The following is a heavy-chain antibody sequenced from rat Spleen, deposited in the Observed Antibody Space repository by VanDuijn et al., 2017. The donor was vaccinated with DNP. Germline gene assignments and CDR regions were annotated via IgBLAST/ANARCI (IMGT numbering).Heavy chain of an antibody. CDR3: ARHEDYSSYIYGFAY. J-gene: IGHJ3*01. Sequence: EVQLVESGGGLVQPGRSLKLFCAASGFIFSNYEMAWVRQAPTKGLEWVASISTGGGITYYRDSVKGRFTISRDDAKNTQYLQMDSLRSEDTATYYCARHEDYSSYIYGFAYWGQGTLVTVSS. CDR1: GFIFSNYE. V-gene: IGHV5S13*01. CDR2: ISTGGGIT. D-gene: IGHD1-2*01.